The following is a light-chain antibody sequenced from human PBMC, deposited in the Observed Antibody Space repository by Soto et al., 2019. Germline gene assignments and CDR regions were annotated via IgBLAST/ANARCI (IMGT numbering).Light chain of an antibody. J-gene: IGKJ1*01. Sequence: DIQMTQSPSTLSASVGDSVTITCRASQSISSWLAWYQQKPGEAPKLLIYKASSLESGVPSRFSGSGSGTEFTLTISSLQPDDFATYYCQQYNSYPWTFGQGTKVEIK. V-gene: IGKV1-5*03. CDR1: QSISSW. CDR3: QQYNSYPWT. CDR2: KAS.